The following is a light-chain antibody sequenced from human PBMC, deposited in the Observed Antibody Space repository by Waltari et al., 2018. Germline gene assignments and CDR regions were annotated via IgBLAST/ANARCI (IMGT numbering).Light chain of an antibody. V-gene: IGLV2-23*02. Sequence: QSALTQPAPVSGSPEQSITIPCTGTSSYVGSYNLVPWYQQHPGKAPKLMISEVNERPSGVSIRFSGSKSGNTASLTISGLQAEDEADYYCCSYAGSNTVLFGGGTKLTVL. CDR1: SSYVGSYNL. CDR2: EVN. J-gene: IGLJ2*01. CDR3: CSYAGSNTVL.